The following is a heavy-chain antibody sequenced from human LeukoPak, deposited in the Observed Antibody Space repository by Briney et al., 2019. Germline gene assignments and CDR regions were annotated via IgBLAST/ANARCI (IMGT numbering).Heavy chain of an antibody. V-gene: IGHV3-15*04. CDR1: GFTFSKTW. J-gene: IGHJ4*02. Sequence: PGGSLRLSCVASGFTFSKTWMSWVRQAPGKGLEWVGRIETETNGGTTDYAARVKGRFTISRDDSDNTVYLQITSLKTEDTGVYYCTVGIGDHWGQGTLVTVSS. CDR2: IETETNGGTT. D-gene: IGHD3-10*01. CDR3: TVGIGDH.